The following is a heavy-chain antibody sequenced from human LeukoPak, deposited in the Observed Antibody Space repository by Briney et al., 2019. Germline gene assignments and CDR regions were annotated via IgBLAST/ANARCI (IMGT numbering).Heavy chain of an antibody. V-gene: IGHV3-33*06. CDR2: IWYDGSNK. D-gene: IGHD3-22*01. J-gene: IGHJ6*03. CDR3: AKAAGYYDSSGHDPYYYYMDV. CDR1: GFTFSSYG. Sequence: GGSLRLSCAASGFTFSSYGMHWVRQAPGKGLEWVAVIWYDGSNKYYADSVKGRFTISRDNSKNTLYLQMNSLRAEDTAVYYCAKAAGYYDSSGHDPYYYYMDVWGKGTTVTVSS.